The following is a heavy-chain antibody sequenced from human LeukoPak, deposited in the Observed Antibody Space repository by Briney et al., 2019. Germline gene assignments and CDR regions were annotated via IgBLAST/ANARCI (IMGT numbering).Heavy chain of an antibody. J-gene: IGHJ2*01. Sequence: QPGRSLRLSCAASGFTFSSLEMDWVRQAPGQGLEWVSYINSRGTTTNYADSVKGRFTISRDNAKNSLYLQMNSLRDEDTAVYYCARGYCSGGSCYKSWYFDLWGRGTLVTVSS. D-gene: IGHD2-15*01. CDR3: ARGYCSGGSCYKSWYFDL. CDR1: GFTFSSLE. CDR2: INSRGTTT. V-gene: IGHV3-48*03.